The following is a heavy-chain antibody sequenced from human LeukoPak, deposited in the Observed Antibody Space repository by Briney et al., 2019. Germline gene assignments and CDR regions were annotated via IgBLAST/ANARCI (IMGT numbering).Heavy chain of an antibody. CDR3: ASGRNWFDP. CDR2: IKQDGSEK. V-gene: IGHV3-7*01. CDR1: GFTFSSYG. Sequence: GGTLRLSCAASGFTFSSYGMSWVRQAPGKGLEWVANIKQDGSEKYYVDSVKGRFTISRDNAKNSLYLQMNSLRAEDTAVYYCASGRNWFDPWGQGTLVTVSS. J-gene: IGHJ5*02.